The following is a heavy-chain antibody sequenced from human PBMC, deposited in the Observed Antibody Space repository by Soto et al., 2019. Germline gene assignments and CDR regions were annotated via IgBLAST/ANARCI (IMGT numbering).Heavy chain of an antibody. J-gene: IGHJ3*02. CDR2: ISSSSSYI. D-gene: IGHD2-15*01. CDR3: ARDSCSGGSCYSGVSGSAFDI. V-gene: IGHV3-21*01. Sequence: EVQLVESGGGLVKPGGSLRLSCAASGFTFSSYSMNWVRQAPGKGLEWVSSISSSSSYIYYADSVKGRFTISRDNAKNSLYLQMNSLRAEDTAVYYCARDSCSGGSCYSGVSGSAFDIWGQGTMVTVSS. CDR1: GFTFSSYS.